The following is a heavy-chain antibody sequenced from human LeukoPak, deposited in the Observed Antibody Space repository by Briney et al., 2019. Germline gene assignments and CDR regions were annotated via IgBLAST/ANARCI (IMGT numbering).Heavy chain of an antibody. Sequence: SQTLSLTCTVSGGSISSRSYYWSWLRQPAGKGLEWIGRIYTSGSANHNPSLKSRVTISLDTSKNQFSLRLSSVTAADTAVYYCARAVGSSESNWFDPWGQGTLATVSS. CDR3: ARAVGSSESNWFDP. J-gene: IGHJ5*02. CDR1: GGSISSRSYY. CDR2: IYTSGSA. D-gene: IGHD1-26*01. V-gene: IGHV4-61*02.